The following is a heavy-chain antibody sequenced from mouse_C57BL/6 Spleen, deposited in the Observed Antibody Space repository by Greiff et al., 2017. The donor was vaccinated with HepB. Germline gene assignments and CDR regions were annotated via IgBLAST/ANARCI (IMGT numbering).Heavy chain of an antibody. Sequence: EVQLQQSGPELVKPGASVKISCKASGYTFTDYYMNWVKQSHGKSLEWIGDINPNNGGTSYNQKFKGKATLTVDKSSSTAYMELRSLTSEDSAVYYCARSYYYGSSKVGFAYWGQGTLVTVSA. CDR2: INPNNGGT. J-gene: IGHJ3*01. D-gene: IGHD1-1*01. V-gene: IGHV1-26*01. CDR3: ARSYYYGSSKVGFAY. CDR1: GYTFTDYY.